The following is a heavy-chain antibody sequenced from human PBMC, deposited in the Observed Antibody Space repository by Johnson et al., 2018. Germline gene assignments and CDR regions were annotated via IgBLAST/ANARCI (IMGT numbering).Heavy chain of an antibody. Sequence: VQLQESGGGLVQXGGSLKLXCVASGISFSGSAMHWVRPASGKGLEWVGRIRSKANRYATAYAASVIGRFTIATDDSKTTAYLQMNSLKPDDTAMYYCTRSSLVPDYYYGMDVWGKGTTVTVSS. CDR1: GISFSGSA. V-gene: IGHV3-73*01. CDR3: TRSSLVPDYYYGMDV. J-gene: IGHJ6*04. CDR2: IRSKANRYAT. D-gene: IGHD2-2*01.